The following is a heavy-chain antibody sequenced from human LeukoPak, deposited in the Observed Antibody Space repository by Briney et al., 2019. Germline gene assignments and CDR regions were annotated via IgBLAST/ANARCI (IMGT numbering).Heavy chain of an antibody. CDR3: ARVLSGITPDY. CDR2: INPSGGST. CDR1: GYTFTSYY. Sequence: RASVEVSCKASGYTFTSYYMHWVRQAPGQGLEWMGIINPSGGSTSYAQKLQGRVTMTTDTSTSTAYMELRSLRSDDTAVYYCARVLSGITPDYWGQGTLVTVSS. J-gene: IGHJ4*02. V-gene: IGHV1-46*01. D-gene: IGHD3-3*01.